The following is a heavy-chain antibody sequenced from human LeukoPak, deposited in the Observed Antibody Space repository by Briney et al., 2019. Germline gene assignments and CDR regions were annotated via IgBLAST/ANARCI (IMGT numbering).Heavy chain of an antibody. CDR3: ARGVPYYYDSSYDY. D-gene: IGHD3-22*01. J-gene: IGHJ4*02. Sequence: ASVKVSCKASGGTFSSYAISWVRQAPGQGLEWMGRIIPILGIANYAQKFQGRVTITADKSTSTAYMELSSLRSEDTAVYYCARGVPYYYDSSYDYWGQETLVTVSS. CDR2: IIPILGIA. V-gene: IGHV1-69*04. CDR1: GGTFSSYA.